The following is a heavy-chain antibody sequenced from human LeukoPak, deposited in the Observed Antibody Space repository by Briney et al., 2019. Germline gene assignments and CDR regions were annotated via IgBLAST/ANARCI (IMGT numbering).Heavy chain of an antibody. V-gene: IGHV4-61*02. Sequence: PSQTLSLTCTVSGGSISSGSYYWSWIRQPAGKGLEWIGRIYTSGSTNYNPSLKSRVTIPVDTSKNRFSLKLSSVTAADTAVYYCARVPAANWYYYYMDVWGKGTTVTISS. J-gene: IGHJ6*03. CDR1: GGSISSGSYY. CDR2: IYTSGST. D-gene: IGHD2-2*01. CDR3: ARVPAANWYYYYMDV.